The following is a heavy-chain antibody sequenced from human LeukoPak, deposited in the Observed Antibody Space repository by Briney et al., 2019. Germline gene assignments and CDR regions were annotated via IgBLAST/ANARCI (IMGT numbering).Heavy chain of an antibody. CDR3: ARAYDFWSGYTAPFFDY. V-gene: IGHV1-46*01. D-gene: IGHD3-3*01. CDR2: TNPSGGST. CDR1: GYTFTSYY. J-gene: IGHJ4*02. Sequence: ASVKVSCKASGYTFTSYYMHWVRQAPGQGLEWMGITNPSGGSTSYAQKFQGRVTMTRDTSTSTVYMELSSLRSEDTAVYYCARAYDFWSGYTAPFFDYWGQGTLVTVSS.